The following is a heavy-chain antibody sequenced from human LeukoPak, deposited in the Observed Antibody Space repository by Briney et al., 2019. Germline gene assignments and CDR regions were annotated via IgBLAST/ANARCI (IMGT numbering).Heavy chain of an antibody. J-gene: IGHJ4*02. CDR3: AKGSAAARPYYFDF. V-gene: IGHV3-23*01. D-gene: IGHD6-6*01. Sequence: GGSLRLSCQTSGFTFGNYAMSWVRQAQGKELEWISAISTNGVNTYYADSVKGRFTISRDNSRHTLSLQMNGLRADDTAVYYCAKGSAAARPYYFDFWGQGTLVAVSS. CDR2: ISTNGVNT. CDR1: GFTFGNYA.